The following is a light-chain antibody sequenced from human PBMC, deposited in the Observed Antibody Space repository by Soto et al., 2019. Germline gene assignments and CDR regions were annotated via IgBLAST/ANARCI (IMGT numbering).Light chain of an antibody. V-gene: IGLV2-14*01. Sequence: QSVLTQPASVSGSPGQSITISCSGTSGDIGAYDHVAWFQQFPGKTPKLVIYSVSNRPSGVSYRFSGSESGNTASLTISGLQAEDEADYYCISYTVIRSYVLXPGTNVTVL. J-gene: IGLJ1*01. CDR1: SGDIGAYDH. CDR2: SVS. CDR3: ISYTVIRSYV.